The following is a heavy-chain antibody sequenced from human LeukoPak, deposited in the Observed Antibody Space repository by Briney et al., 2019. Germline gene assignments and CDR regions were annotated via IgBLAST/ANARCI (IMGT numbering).Heavy chain of an antibody. D-gene: IGHD2-2*01. Sequence: ASVKVSCKASGYTFTSYGISWVRQAPGQGLEWMGWISAYNGNTNYAQKLQGRVTMTTDTSTSTAYMELRSLRSDDTAVYYCARVGYCSSTSCYDSYYYYYGMDVWGQGTTVTVSS. CDR1: GYTFTSYG. J-gene: IGHJ6*02. CDR3: ARVGYCSSTSCYDSYYYYYGMDV. V-gene: IGHV1-18*01. CDR2: ISAYNGNT.